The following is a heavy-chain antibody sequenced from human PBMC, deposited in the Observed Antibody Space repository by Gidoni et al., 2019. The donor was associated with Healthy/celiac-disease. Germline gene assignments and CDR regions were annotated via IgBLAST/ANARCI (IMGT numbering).Heavy chain of an antibody. CDR1: GYTFTSYY. CDR3: ARRGDDFWRGPDYGMDV. V-gene: IGHV1-46*01. J-gene: IGHJ6*02. D-gene: IGHD3-3*01. Sequence: QVQLVQSGAAVKKPGASVKVSCQASGYTFTSYYMHWVRQAPGQGLEWMGIINPSGGSTSYAQKFQGRVTMTRDTSTSTVYMELSSLRSEDTAVYYCARRGDDFWRGPDYGMDVWGQGTTVTVSS. CDR2: INPSGGST.